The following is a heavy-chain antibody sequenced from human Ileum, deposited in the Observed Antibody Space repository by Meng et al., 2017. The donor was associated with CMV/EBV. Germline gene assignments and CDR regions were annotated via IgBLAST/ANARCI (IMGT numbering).Heavy chain of an antibody. CDR1: GFTFSNYA. Sequence: GGSLRLSCAASGFTFSNYAMTWVRQVPGKGLEWVSTITGASGSTYYADSVKGRFTTSRDKSKNPLYLQMNSLRAEDTAVYYCAKNSGAAYTSCDYWGQGALVTVSS. V-gene: IGHV3-23*01. CDR2: ITGASGST. D-gene: IGHD2-2*01. CDR3: AKNSGAAYTSCDY. J-gene: IGHJ4*02.